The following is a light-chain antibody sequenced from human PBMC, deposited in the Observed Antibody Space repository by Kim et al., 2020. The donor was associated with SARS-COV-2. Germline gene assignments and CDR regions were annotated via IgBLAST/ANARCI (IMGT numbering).Light chain of an antibody. Sequence: EIVLTQSPGTLSLSPGESATLSCRASQSVSSTYVAWYQQKPGQAPRLLIYGASSRATGIPDRFSGSGSGTDFTLTISRLEPEDFAVYYCQQYGNSPWTFGQGTKVDIK. CDR3: QQYGNSPWT. J-gene: IGKJ1*01. CDR1: QSVSSTY. CDR2: GAS. V-gene: IGKV3-20*01.